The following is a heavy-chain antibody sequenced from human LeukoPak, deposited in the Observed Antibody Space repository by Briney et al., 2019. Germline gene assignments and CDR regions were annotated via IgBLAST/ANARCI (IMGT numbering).Heavy chain of an antibody. CDR3: ARGQPHDYGAYGANFDY. CDR2: ISSSSSYI. Sequence: GGSLRLSCAASGFTFSSYSMNWVRQAPGKGLEWVSSISSSSSYIYYADSVKGRFTISRDNAKNSLYLQMNTLRAEDTAVYYCARGQPHDYGAYGANFDYWGQGTLVTVSS. D-gene: IGHD4-17*01. V-gene: IGHV3-21*01. J-gene: IGHJ4*02. CDR1: GFTFSSYS.